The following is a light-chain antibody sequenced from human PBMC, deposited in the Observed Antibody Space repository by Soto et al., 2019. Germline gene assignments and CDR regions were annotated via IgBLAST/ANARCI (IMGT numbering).Light chain of an antibody. J-gene: IGLJ1*01. CDR1: NIGSKT. Sequence: SYELTQPPSVSVAPGQTARISCGGHNIGSKTVHWYQQMPGQAPVLVVYDDAHRPSGIPERFSGSNSGNTATLTISRVEAGDEAVYYCQVWDSASDQLYVFGTGTQLTVL. V-gene: IGLV3-21*02. CDR3: QVWDSASDQLYV. CDR2: DDA.